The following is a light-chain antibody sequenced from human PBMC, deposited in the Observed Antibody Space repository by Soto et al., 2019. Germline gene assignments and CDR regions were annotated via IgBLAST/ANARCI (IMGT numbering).Light chain of an antibody. J-gene: IGKJ1*01. CDR3: QQYGSSPPT. Sequence: EVVLTQSPGTLSLSPGERATLSCRASQSVSNTRLAWYQQKPGQPPTLLIYGASSRATGIPDRFTGSGSGTDFTLTISRLEPEDFAVYYCQQYGSSPPTFGQGTKVDIK. CDR1: QSVSNTR. V-gene: IGKV3-20*01. CDR2: GAS.